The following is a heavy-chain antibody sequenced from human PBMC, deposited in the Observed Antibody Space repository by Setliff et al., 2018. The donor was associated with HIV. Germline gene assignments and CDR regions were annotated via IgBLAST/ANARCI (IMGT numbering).Heavy chain of an antibody. J-gene: IGHJ4*02. CDR2: LNYVGVT. CDR1: GGSFGGSY. V-gene: IGHV4-34*01. CDR3: ATTECRGADCPQMYDY. Sequence: SETLSLTCAVHGGSFGGSYWSWIRQPPGKGLEWIGELNYVGVTNHNPSLKSRVTISVEASKRQWSLKLNSVTAADTAIYYCATTECRGADCPQMYDYWGQGILVTV. D-gene: IGHD2-21*02.